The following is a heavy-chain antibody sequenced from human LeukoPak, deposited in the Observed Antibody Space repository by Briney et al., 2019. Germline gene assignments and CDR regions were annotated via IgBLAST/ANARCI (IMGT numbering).Heavy chain of an antibody. J-gene: IGHJ4*02. D-gene: IGHD6-13*01. CDR2: INPKSGGT. CDR1: GYTLIGYY. V-gene: IGHV1-2*02. CDR3: ACGGRGLMRYEQQLGDY. Sequence: GAVKVSCMASGYTLIGYYMHAVRQAPGQGREWMGWINPKSGGTNYAQKFHGRATMTRDTYISTAYMELSRLRSDDTAVYYCACGGRGLMRYEQQLGDYWGQGTLVSVSS.